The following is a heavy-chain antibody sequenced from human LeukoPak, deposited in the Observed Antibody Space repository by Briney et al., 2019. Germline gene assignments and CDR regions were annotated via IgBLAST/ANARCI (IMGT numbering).Heavy chain of an antibody. Sequence: GGSLRLSCAASRFTFSSYAMHWVRQAPGKGLEWVAVISYDGSNKYYADSVKGRFTISRDNSKNTLYLQMNSLRAEDTAVYYCARLGYCSSTSCPGDRYGMDVWGQGTTVTVSS. D-gene: IGHD2-2*01. CDR1: RFTFSSYA. CDR3: ARLGYCSSTSCPGDRYGMDV. CDR2: ISYDGSNK. J-gene: IGHJ6*02. V-gene: IGHV3-30-3*01.